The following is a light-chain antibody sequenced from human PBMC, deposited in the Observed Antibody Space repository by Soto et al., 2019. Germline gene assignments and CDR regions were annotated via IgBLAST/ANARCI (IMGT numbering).Light chain of an antibody. J-gene: IGKJ2*01. CDR3: QQFGTSPYT. CDR1: QSVSNNY. Sequence: EIVLTQSPGTLSLSPGEIATLSCRASQSVSNNYLAWYQQRPGQAPRLLIDATSIRASGIPDRFSGSGSGTDFTLTISRLEPEDFAVYWCQQFGTSPYTFGQGTKVDI. CDR2: ATS. V-gene: IGKV3-20*01.